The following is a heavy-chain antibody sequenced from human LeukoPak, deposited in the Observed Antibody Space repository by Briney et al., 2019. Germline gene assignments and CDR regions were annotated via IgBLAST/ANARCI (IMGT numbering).Heavy chain of an antibody. Sequence: GGSLRLSCAASGFTVSSNYMSWVRQAPGKGLEWVSAIFKSGTTYYADSVKDRFTISRDNSKNTLHLQMNSLRAEDTAVYYCARENWGAFDCWGQGTLVTVSS. J-gene: IGHJ4*02. CDR2: IFKSGTT. CDR1: GFTVSSNY. CDR3: ARENWGAFDC. V-gene: IGHV3-66*01. D-gene: IGHD7-27*01.